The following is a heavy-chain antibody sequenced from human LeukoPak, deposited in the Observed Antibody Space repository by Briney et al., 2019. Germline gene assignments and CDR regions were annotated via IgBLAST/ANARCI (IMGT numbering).Heavy chain of an antibody. J-gene: IGHJ5*02. CDR3: ARHGDCSSTSCYVFDP. CDR1: GGSISSYY. Sequence: SETLSLTCTVSGGSISSYYWSWIRQPPGKGLEWIGSIYYSGSTYYNPSLKSRVTISVDTSKNQFSLKLSSVTAADTAVYYCARHGDCSSTSCYVFDPWGQGTLVTVSS. D-gene: IGHD2-2*01. CDR2: IYYSGST. V-gene: IGHV4-39*01.